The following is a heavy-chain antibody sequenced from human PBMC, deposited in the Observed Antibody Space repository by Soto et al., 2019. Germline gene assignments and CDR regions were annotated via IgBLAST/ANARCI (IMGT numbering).Heavy chain of an antibody. CDR1: GYTFTSYT. V-gene: IGHV1-3*01. D-gene: IGHD5-12*01. CDR3: ASSYSGYDLNYYYGMDV. J-gene: IGHJ6*02. CDR2: INAGNGNT. Sequence: QVQLVQSGAEVKKPGASVKVSCKASGYTFTSYTMHWVRQAPGQRLEWMGWINAGNGNTKYSQKFQGRVTITRDTSASTAYTELSSLRSEDTAVYYCASSYSGYDLNYYYGMDVWGQGTTVTVSS.